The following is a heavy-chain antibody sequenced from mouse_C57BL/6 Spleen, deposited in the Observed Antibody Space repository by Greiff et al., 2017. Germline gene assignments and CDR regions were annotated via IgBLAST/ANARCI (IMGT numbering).Heavy chain of an antibody. J-gene: IGHJ3*01. V-gene: IGHV14-1*01. Sequence: VQLQQSGAELVRPGASVKLSCTASGFNIKDYYMHWVKQRPEQGLEWIGRIDPEDGDTEYAPKFQGKATMTADTSSNTAYLQLRSLTSEDTAVYYCTTEGDGYYVPFAYWGQGTLVTVSA. CDR3: TTEGDGYYVPFAY. D-gene: IGHD2-3*01. CDR2: IDPEDGDT. CDR1: GFNIKDYY.